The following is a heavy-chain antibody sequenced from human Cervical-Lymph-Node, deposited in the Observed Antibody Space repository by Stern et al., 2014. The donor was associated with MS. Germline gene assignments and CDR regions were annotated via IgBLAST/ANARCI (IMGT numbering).Heavy chain of an antibody. J-gene: IGHJ4*02. CDR1: GGTFSTSD. CDR2: IIPLIGTA. D-gene: IGHD3-10*01. Sequence: VQLEESGSEVKKPGSSVKVSCKASGGTFSTSDLNWVRQAPGEGLEWMGGIIPLIGTAKFAPKFQGRVTINADGSTSTVYMELSNLGSDDTAIYYCARDLTMGTSDWGQGTLVTVSS. CDR3: ARDLTMGTSD. V-gene: IGHV1-69*01.